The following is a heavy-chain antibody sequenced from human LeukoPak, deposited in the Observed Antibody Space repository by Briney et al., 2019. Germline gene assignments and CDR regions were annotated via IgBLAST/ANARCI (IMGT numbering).Heavy chain of an antibody. V-gene: IGHV4-34*01. J-gene: IGHJ5*02. CDR1: GESFSGYY. CDR2: INHSGST. Sequence: KPSETLSLACAVYGESFSGYYWSWIRQPPGKGLEWIGEINHSGSTNYNPSLKSRVTISVDTSKNQFSLKLSSVTAADTAVYYCARPYYDILTGYYNVNWFDPWGQGTLVTVSS. D-gene: IGHD3-9*01. CDR3: ARPYYDILTGYYNVNWFDP.